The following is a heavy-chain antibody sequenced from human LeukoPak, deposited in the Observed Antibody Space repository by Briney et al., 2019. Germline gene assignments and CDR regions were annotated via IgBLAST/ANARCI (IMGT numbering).Heavy chain of an antibody. CDR3: ARAPLVNDYGGNAYYDAFDI. Sequence: PSETLSLTCAVYGGSFSGYYWSWIRQPPGKRLEWIGEINHSGSTNYNPSLKSRVTISVDTSKNQFSLKLSSVTAADTAVYYCARAPLVNDYGGNAYYDAFDIWGQGTMVTVSS. CDR2: INHSGST. V-gene: IGHV4-34*01. D-gene: IGHD4-23*01. J-gene: IGHJ3*02. CDR1: GGSFSGYY.